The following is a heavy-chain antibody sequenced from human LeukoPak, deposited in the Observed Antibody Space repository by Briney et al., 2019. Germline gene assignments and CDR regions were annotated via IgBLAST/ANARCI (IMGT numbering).Heavy chain of an antibody. Sequence: SETLSLTCTVSGGSISSYYWSWIRQPPGKRLEWIGYISYSGSTSYNPSLKSRVTISVDTSKNQFSLTLSSVTAADTAVYYCARAKSYYYYYMDVWGKGTTVTVSS. CDR3: ARAKSYYYYYMDV. CDR1: GGSISSYY. J-gene: IGHJ6*03. CDR2: ISYSGST. V-gene: IGHV4-59*01.